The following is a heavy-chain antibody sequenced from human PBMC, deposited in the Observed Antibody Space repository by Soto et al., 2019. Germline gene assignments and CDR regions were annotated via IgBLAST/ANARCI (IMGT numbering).Heavy chain of an antibody. Sequence: PSETLSLTCAVYGGSFSGYYWSWIRQPPGKGLEWIGEINHSGSTNYNPSLKSRVTISVDTSKNQFSLKLSSVTAADTAVYYCARPIAAAGRSSFDYWGQGTLVTVSS. D-gene: IGHD6-13*01. CDR2: INHSGST. V-gene: IGHV4-34*01. CDR3: ARPIAAAGRSSFDY. J-gene: IGHJ4*02. CDR1: GGSFSGYY.